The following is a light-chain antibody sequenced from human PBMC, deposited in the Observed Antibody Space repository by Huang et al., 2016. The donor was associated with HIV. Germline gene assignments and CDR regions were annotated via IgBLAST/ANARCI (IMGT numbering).Light chain of an antibody. V-gene: IGKV1-9*01. CDR2: AAS. CDR3: QQLNSYPYT. CDR1: QGISGY. J-gene: IGKJ2*01. Sequence: IQLTQSPSSLSLSVGDRVPITCRASQGISGYLAWYQQKPGTAPKLLIYAASTLQSGGPLRFSGGGFGTDFTLTISSLQPEDFATYYCQQLNSYPYTFGQGTKLEIK.